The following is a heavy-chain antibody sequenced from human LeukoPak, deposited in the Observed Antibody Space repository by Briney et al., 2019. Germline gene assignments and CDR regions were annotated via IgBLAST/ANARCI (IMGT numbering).Heavy chain of an antibody. J-gene: IGHJ4*02. CDR2: IYYSGST. V-gene: IGHV4-59*08. CDR3: ARGPLYGSASYYFDY. D-gene: IGHD3-10*01. CDR1: GGSISSYY. Sequence: PSETLSLTCTVSGGSISSYYWSWIRQPPGKGLEWIGYIYYSGSTNYNPSLKSRVTILLDTSKNQFSLKLRSVTAADTAMYYCARGPLYGSASYYFDYWGQGILVTVSS.